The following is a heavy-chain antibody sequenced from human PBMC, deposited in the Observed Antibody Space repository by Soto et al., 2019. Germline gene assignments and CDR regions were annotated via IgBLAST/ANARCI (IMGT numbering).Heavy chain of an antibody. V-gene: IGHV1-8*01. CDR3: ARRGITMVRGVNYFDY. J-gene: IGHJ4*02. D-gene: IGHD3-10*01. Sequence: ASVKVSCKASGYTFTSYDINWVRQATGQGLEWMGWMNPNSGNTGYAQKFQGRVTMTRNTSISTAYMELSSLRSEDTAVYYCARRGITMVRGVNYFDYWGQGTLVTVS. CDR2: MNPNSGNT. CDR1: GYTFTSYD.